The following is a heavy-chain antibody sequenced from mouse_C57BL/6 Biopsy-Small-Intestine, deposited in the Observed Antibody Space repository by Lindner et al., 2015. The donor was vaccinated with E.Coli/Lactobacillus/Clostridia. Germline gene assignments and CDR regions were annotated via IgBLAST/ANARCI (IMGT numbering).Heavy chain of an antibody. V-gene: IGHV1-47*01. CDR2: LHPYNDDT. CDR1: GYTFTTYP. J-gene: IGHJ4*01. CDR3: TRGGFYYAMDY. Sequence: VQLQESGAELVKPGASVKMSCKASGYTFTTYPIEWMKQNHGKSLEWIGNLHPYNDDTKYNEKFRGRATLTVEKSSSTVFLELSRLTSDDSAVYYCTRGGFYYAMDYWGQGTSVTVSS.